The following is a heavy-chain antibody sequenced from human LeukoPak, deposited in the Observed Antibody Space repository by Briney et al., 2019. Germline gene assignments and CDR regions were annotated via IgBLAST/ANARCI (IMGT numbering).Heavy chain of an antibody. J-gene: IGHJ6*02. D-gene: IGHD5-18*01. Sequence: GASVKVSCKASGYTFTAYYMHWVRQAPGQGLEWMGWINPNTGGTNYAPKFQGRVTMTRDTSISTAYMELSRLRSDDTAVYYCARDLPTALGYYGMDVWGQGTTVTVSS. CDR3: ARDLPTALGYYGMDV. V-gene: IGHV1-2*02. CDR2: INPNTGGT. CDR1: GYTFTAYY.